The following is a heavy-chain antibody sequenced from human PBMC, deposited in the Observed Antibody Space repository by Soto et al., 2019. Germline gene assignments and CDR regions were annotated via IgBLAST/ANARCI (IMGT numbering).Heavy chain of an antibody. CDR2: FDPEDGET. V-gene: IGHV1-24*01. CDR1: GYTLTELS. J-gene: IGHJ4*02. Sequence: ASVKVSCKVSGYTLTELSMHWVRQAPGKGLEWMGGFDPEDGETIYAQKFQGRVTITRDTSASTAYMELSSLRSKDTAVYYCARVPQGGYDYWGQGTLVTVSS. CDR3: ARVPQGGYDY. D-gene: IGHD5-12*01.